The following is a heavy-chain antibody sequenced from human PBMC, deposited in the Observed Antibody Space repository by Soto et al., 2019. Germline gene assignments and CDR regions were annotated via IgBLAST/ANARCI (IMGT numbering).Heavy chain of an antibody. Sequence: QVELQESGPRLVKPSETLSLTCKVSGASFSSHYWSWIRQPPGEGMEWIGYVFYTGSTNYNPSLRSRGLISVDTSKNQFCLKLRAVTAADTEVYYCARQDGYYYYMDVWGKGTTVTVS. J-gene: IGHJ6*03. CDR3: ARQDGYYYYMDV. CDR2: VFYTGST. V-gene: IGHV4-59*08. CDR1: GASFSSHY.